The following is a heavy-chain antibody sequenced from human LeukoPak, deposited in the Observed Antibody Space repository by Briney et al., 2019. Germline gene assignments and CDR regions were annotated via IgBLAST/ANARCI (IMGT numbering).Heavy chain of an antibody. D-gene: IGHD5-18*01. Sequence: VASVKVSCKASGYTFTGYYMHWVRQAPGQGLEWMGWINPNSGGTNYAQKFQGWVTMTRDTSISTAYMELSRLRSDDTAVYYCARGWVDTATGGDAFDIWGQGTMVTVSS. J-gene: IGHJ3*02. CDR1: GYTFTGYY. CDR2: INPNSGGT. V-gene: IGHV1-2*04. CDR3: ARGWVDTATGGDAFDI.